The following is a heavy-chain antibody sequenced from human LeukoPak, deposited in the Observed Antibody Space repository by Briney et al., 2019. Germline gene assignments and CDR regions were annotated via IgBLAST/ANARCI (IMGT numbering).Heavy chain of an antibody. CDR1: GFTFSSYA. CDR3: AKTGYCSGGSCSGWFDP. Sequence: QPGGSLRLSCAASGFTFSSYAMSWVRQAPGKGLEWVSAISGSGGSTYYADSMKGRFTISRDNSKNTLYLQMNSLRAEDTAVYYCAKTGYCSGGSCSGWFDPWGQGTLVTVSS. V-gene: IGHV3-23*01. D-gene: IGHD2-15*01. CDR2: ISGSGGST. J-gene: IGHJ5*02.